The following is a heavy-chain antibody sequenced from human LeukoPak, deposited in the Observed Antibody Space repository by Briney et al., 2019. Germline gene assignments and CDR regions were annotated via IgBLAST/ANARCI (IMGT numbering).Heavy chain of an antibody. J-gene: IGHJ4*02. CDR1: GYSISSGYY. CDR2: IYHSGST. Sequence: PSETLSLTCTVSGYSISSGYYWGWIRQPPGKGLEWIGSIYHSGSTYYNPSLKSRVTISVDTSKNQFSLKLSSVTAADTAVYYCARLTMVRGVMGGYYFDYWGQGTLVTVSS. CDR3: ARLTMVRGVMGGYYFDY. V-gene: IGHV4-38-2*02. D-gene: IGHD3-10*01.